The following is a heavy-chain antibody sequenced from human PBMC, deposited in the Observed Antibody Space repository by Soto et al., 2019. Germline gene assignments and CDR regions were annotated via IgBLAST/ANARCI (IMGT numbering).Heavy chain of an antibody. V-gene: IGHV4-59*08. CDR3: ARLGGYYQAFDS. D-gene: IGHD3-22*01. J-gene: IGHJ4*02. CDR1: GGSINPYY. Sequence: SETLSLTCTVSGGSINPYYWGWIRQPPGKGLEWIGNIYYSGTTNYHPSLKSRVTISLDTSKNQFSLNLSSVTAADTAVYYCARLGGYYQAFDSWGQGTLVTVSS. CDR2: IYYSGTT.